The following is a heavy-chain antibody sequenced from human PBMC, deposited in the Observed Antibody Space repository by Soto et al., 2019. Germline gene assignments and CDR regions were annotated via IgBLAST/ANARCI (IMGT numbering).Heavy chain of an antibody. J-gene: IGHJ5*02. Sequence: SETVSLTCTVSGDSVTSGNYYWSWIRQPPGKGLEWIGFIYNSGSTNYNPSLKSRVTISVGTSKNQFSLKLSSVTAADTAVYYCARAKNDFLSFDPWGQGTLVTVSS. V-gene: IGHV4-61*01. CDR1: GDSVTSGNYY. D-gene: IGHD3-3*01. CDR3: ARAKNDFLSFDP. CDR2: IYNSGST.